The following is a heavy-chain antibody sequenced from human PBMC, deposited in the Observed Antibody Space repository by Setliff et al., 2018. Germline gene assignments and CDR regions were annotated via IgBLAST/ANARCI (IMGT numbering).Heavy chain of an antibody. CDR2: IGHTGSI. D-gene: IGHD2-21*02. V-gene: IGHV4-38-2*02. J-gene: IGHJ4*02. CDR1: GYSISSGYI. CDR3: ARDLGNGGDSDY. Sequence: PSETLSLTCTVSGYSISSGYIWGWIRQPTGKGLEWVWNIGHTGSINYNPSLKSRLTISRYTSKNQVSLKLNSVTATDTAVYYCARDLGNGGDSDYWGQGILVTVSS.